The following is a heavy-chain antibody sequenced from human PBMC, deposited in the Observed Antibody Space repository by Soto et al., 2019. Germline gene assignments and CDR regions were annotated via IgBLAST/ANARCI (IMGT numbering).Heavy chain of an antibody. V-gene: IGHV3-23*01. Sequence: PGGSLRLSCAASGFTFSDYYMSWIRQAPGKGLEWVSAISGSGSSTYYADSVKGRFTISRDNAKNTLYLQMNSLRAEDTAVYYCAKVGDDFWSGYYPNWFDPWGQGTLVTVSS. CDR2: ISGSGSST. CDR1: GFTFSDYY. D-gene: IGHD3-3*01. CDR3: AKVGDDFWSGYYPNWFDP. J-gene: IGHJ5*02.